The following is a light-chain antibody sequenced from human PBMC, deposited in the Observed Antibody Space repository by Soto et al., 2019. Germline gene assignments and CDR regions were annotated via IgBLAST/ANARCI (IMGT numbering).Light chain of an antibody. CDR1: QSVSSSY. Sequence: IVLTQSPGTLSLSPGERATLSCRASQSVSSSYLAWYQQKPGQAPRLLIYGASSRATGIPDRFSGSGSGTDFTLTISRLEPEDFAVYYCHKYGSSPYTFGQGTKVDIK. V-gene: IGKV3-20*01. CDR2: GAS. CDR3: HKYGSSPYT. J-gene: IGKJ2*01.